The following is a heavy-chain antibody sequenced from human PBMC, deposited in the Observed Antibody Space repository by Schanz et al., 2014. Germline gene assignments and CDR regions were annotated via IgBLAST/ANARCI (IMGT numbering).Heavy chain of an antibody. V-gene: IGHV4-59*01. CDR1: GRSISSYY. Sequence: QVQLQESGPGLVKPSETLSLTCSVSGRSISSYYWSWIRQPPGKGLEWIGHIYYRGSTNYNPSLKSRVTISADASKNQLSLKLTSVTAADTAVYYCASKARYTYGYDYWGQGTLVTVSS. J-gene: IGHJ4*02. CDR3: ASKARYTYGYDY. CDR2: IYYRGST. D-gene: IGHD5-18*01.